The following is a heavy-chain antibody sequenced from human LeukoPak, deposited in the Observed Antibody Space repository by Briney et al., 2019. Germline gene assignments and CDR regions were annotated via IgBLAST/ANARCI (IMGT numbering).Heavy chain of an antibody. J-gene: IGHJ6*02. V-gene: IGHV1-46*01. CDR2: INPSGGST. CDR1: GYTFTSYY. D-gene: IGHD1-26*01. CDR3: ARDPVGATLYYYYGMDV. Sequence: ASVKVFCKASGYTFTSYYMHLVRQAPGQGLEWLGIINPSGGSTSYAQKFQGRVTMTRDTSTSTVYMELSSLRSEDTAVYYCARDPVGATLYYYYGMDVWGQGTTVTVSS.